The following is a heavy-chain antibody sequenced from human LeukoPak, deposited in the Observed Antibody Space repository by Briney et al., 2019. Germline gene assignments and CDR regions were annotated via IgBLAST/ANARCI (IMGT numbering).Heavy chain of an antibody. Sequence: ASVKVSCKTSGYTFTTYGITWVRQAPGQGLEWVGWISGYNGNTNTNSAQKFQGRVTMTIDTSTTTAYMELGSLRSDDTAVYYCARGRCTNGVCFHGMDVWGQGTTVTVSS. D-gene: IGHD2-8*01. CDR3: ARGRCTNGVCFHGMDV. V-gene: IGHV1-18*01. J-gene: IGHJ6*02. CDR1: GYTFTTYG. CDR2: ISGYNGNT.